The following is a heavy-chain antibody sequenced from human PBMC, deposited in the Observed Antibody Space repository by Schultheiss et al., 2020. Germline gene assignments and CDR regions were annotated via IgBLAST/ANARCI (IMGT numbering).Heavy chain of an antibody. J-gene: IGHJ4*02. V-gene: IGHV3-9*01. CDR2: ISWNSGSI. CDR1: GFTFSSYA. CDR3: AKGGSSWSDFDY. D-gene: IGHD6-13*01. Sequence: GGSLRLSCAASGFTFSSYAMHWVRQAPGKGLEWVSGISWNSGSIGYADSVKGRFTISRDNAKNSLYLQMNSLRAEDTALYYCAKGGSSWSDFDYWGQGTLVTVSS.